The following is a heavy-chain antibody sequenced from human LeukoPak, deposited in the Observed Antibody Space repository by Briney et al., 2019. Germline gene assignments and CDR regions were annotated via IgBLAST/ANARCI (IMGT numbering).Heavy chain of an antibody. CDR3: ARRPTLAAGLIDY. V-gene: IGHV3-66*01. Sequence: GGSLRLSCAASGFTVSSNYMSWVRQAPGKGLEWVSVIYSGGSTYYADSVKGRFTISRDNSKNTLYLQMNSLRAEDTAVYYCARRPTLAAGLIDYWGQGTLVTVSS. CDR2: IYSGGST. J-gene: IGHJ4*02. D-gene: IGHD6-13*01. CDR1: GFTVSSNY.